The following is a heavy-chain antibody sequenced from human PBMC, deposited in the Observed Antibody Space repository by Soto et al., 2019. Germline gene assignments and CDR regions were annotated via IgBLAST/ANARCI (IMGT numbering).Heavy chain of an antibody. CDR1: EYTITNYY. D-gene: IGHD2-15*01. V-gene: IGHV1-46*01. CDR2: INPSGGST. J-gene: IGHJ3*02. CDR3: ARGQCGGGSCYSGI. Sequence: QVQLVQSGAEVKKPGASVKVSCKASEYTITNYYMHWVRQAPGQGLEWMGIINPSGGSTTYAQKFQGRVTMSRDTSTSTVYRELSSLRSEDTAVYYCARGQCGGGSCYSGIWGQGTMVTVSS.